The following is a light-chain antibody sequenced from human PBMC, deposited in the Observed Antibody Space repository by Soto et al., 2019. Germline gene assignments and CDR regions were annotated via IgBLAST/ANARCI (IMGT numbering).Light chain of an antibody. V-gene: IGLV1-40*01. CDR3: QSYDSSLSVV. J-gene: IGLJ3*02. CDR1: SSNIGAGYD. CDR2: DNN. Sequence: QSVLTQPPSVSGAPGQRVTISCTGSSSNIGAGYDVHWYQQLPGTAPRLLIYDNNNRPSGVPDRFSGSKSGASAYLAITGLLAEDEADYYCQSYDSSLSVVFGGGTQLTVL.